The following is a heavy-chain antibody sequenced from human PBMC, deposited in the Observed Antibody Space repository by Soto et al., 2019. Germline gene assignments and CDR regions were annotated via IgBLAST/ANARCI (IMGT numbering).Heavy chain of an antibody. V-gene: IGHV1-18*04. CDR2: ISAYNGNT. CDR3: ARESYYYDSSGYYTSYFDY. J-gene: IGHJ4*02. CDR1: GYTFTSYV. D-gene: IGHD3-22*01. Sequence: SVKVSCKASGYTFTSYVISWVRQAPGQGLEWMGWISAYNGNTNYAQKLQGRVTMTTDTSTSTAYMELRSLRSDDTAVYYCARESYYYDSSGYYTSYFDYWGQGTLVTVSS.